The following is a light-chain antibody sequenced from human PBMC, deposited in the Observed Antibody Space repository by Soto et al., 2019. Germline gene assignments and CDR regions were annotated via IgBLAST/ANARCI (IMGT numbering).Light chain of an antibody. CDR3: HQYNSYHT. Sequence: ESVWTQSPGTLSLSPGESATLSCRASQSVSNNYLAWYQQKPGKAPRLPIYGASNRATGIPDRLSGSGSGTDFTLPIRRLEPEDSAVYYCHQYNSYHTFGGGTKVEIK. J-gene: IGKJ4*01. CDR2: GAS. V-gene: IGKV3-20*01. CDR1: QSVSNNY.